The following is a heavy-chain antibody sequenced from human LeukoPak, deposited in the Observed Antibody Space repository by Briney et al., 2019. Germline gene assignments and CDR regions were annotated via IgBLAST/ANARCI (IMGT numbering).Heavy chain of an antibody. D-gene: IGHD3-22*01. Sequence: GGSLRLSCAASGFTFSSYSMNWVRQAPGKGLEWVSSISSSSSYTYYADSVKGRFTISRDNAKNSLYLQMNSLRAEDTAVYYCARDGYYYDSSGYYQEAFDIWGQGTMVTVSS. J-gene: IGHJ3*02. CDR3: ARDGYYYDSSGYYQEAFDI. CDR1: GFTFSSYS. V-gene: IGHV3-21*01. CDR2: ISSSSSYT.